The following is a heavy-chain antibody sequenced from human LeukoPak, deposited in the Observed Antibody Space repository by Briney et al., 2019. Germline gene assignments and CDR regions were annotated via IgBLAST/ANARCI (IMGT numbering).Heavy chain of an antibody. CDR3: AKDQKWELLQYFDY. J-gene: IGHJ4*02. D-gene: IGHD1-26*01. CDR2: ISGSGGST. V-gene: IGHV3-23*01. CDR1: GFTFSSYA. Sequence: GGSLRLSCAASGFTFSSYAMSWVRQAPGKGLEWVSAISGSGGSTYCADSVKGRFTISRDNSKNTLYLQMNSLRAEDTAVYYCAKDQKWELLQYFDYWGQGTLVTVSS.